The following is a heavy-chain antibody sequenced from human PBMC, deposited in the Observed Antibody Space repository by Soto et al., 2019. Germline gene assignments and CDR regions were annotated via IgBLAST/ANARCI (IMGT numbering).Heavy chain of an antibody. J-gene: IGHJ4*02. Sequence: PGGSLRLSCAASGCNFDDYAMHWVRRVPGKGLEWVSGISWEGGSIGYADSVKGRFTISRDNAKNSLYLEMNSLRSEDTAFYYCAKDHDEDFGYDLDYFNYWGQGTLVTVSS. V-gene: IGHV3-9*01. CDR3: AKDHDEDFGYDLDYFNY. CDR1: GCNFDDYA. D-gene: IGHD5-12*01. CDR2: ISWEGGSI.